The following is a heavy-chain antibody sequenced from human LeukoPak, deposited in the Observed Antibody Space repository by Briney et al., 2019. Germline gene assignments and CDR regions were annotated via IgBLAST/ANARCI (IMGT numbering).Heavy chain of an antibody. V-gene: IGHV1-18*01. CDR1: GYTFTSYG. CDR2: ISAYNGNK. CDR3: ARGGNIVVVPAALGDYYYYGMDV. D-gene: IGHD2-2*01. J-gene: IGHJ6*02. Sequence: ASVKVSCKASGYTFTSYGISWVRQAPGQGLEWMGWISAYNGNKNYAQKLQGRVTMTTDTSTSTAYMELRSLRSDDTAVYYCARGGNIVVVPAALGDYYYYGMDVWGQGTTVTVSS.